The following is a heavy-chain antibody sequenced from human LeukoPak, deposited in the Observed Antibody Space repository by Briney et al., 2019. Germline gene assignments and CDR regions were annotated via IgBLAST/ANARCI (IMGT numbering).Heavy chain of an antibody. D-gene: IGHD3-16*01. V-gene: IGHV4-34*01. CDR1: GVSFSGYY. Sequence: SETLSLTCAVYGVSFSGYYWSWIRQPPGKGLEWIGEINHSGSTNYNPSLKSRVTISVDTSKNQFSLKLSSVTAADTAVYSCARESGGGMKPGAFDIWGQGTMVTVSS. CDR2: INHSGST. J-gene: IGHJ3*02. CDR3: ARESGGGMKPGAFDI.